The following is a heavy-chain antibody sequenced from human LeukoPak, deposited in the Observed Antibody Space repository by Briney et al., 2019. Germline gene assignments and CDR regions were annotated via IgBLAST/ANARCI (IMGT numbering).Heavy chain of an antibody. CDR1: GFTSSSYA. Sequence: LSGGSLRLSCAASGFTSSSYAMSWVRQAPGKGLEWVSGISWNSGSIGYADSVKGRFTISRDNAKNSLYLQMNSLRAEDTALYYCAKVNSGLGAFDIWGQGTMVTVSS. CDR3: AKVNSGLGAFDI. J-gene: IGHJ3*02. V-gene: IGHV3-9*02. D-gene: IGHD6-19*01. CDR2: ISWNSGSI.